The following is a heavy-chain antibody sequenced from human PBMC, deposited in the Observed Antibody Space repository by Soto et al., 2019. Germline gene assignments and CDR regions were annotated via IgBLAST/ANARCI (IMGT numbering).Heavy chain of an antibody. J-gene: IGHJ4*02. Sequence: ASVKFSCKAPGYTFTSYDINWVRQATGQVLECMVWMNPNSGNTGYXXKFQGRVXXTRNASISTAXMELSXLTSEETDVYYCARGGVWYSHYLDYWDQGTLVTVSS. V-gene: IGHV1-8*01. CDR2: MNPNSGNT. CDR3: ARGGVWYSHYLDY. CDR1: GYTFTSYD. D-gene: IGHD2-15*01.